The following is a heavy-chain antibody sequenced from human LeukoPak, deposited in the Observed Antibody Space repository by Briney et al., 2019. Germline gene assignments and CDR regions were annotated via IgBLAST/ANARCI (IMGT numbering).Heavy chain of an antibody. Sequence: GGSLRLSCAASGFTFSSYSMNWVRQAPGKGLEWVSYISSSSSTIYYADSVKGRFTISRDNSKNTLYLQMNSLRAEDTAVYYCARDYSPGYGMDVRGQGTTVTVSS. CDR2: ISSSSSTI. J-gene: IGHJ6*02. CDR3: ARDYSPGYGMDV. D-gene: IGHD2-21*01. V-gene: IGHV3-48*01. CDR1: GFTFSSYS.